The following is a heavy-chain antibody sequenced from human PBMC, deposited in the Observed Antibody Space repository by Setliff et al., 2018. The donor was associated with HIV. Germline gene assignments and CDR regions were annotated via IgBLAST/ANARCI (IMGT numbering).Heavy chain of an antibody. V-gene: IGHV1-2*02. Sequence: ASVKVSCKASGYMFTDYYIHWVRQAPGQGLEWMGWINPKSGDTNYAQKFQGRVTMTRDTSITTAYMELSRLRSDDTAVYYCARTLPQYTNLFDYWGQGTLVTVSS. CDR3: ARTLPQYTNLFDY. D-gene: IGHD5-18*01. CDR2: INPKSGDT. CDR1: GYMFTDYY. J-gene: IGHJ4*02.